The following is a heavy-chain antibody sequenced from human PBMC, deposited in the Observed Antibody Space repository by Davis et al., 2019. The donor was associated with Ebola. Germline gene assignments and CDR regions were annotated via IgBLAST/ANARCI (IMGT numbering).Heavy chain of an antibody. Sequence: SVKVSCKASGGTFSSYAISWVRQAPGQGLEWMGGIIPIFGTANYAQKFQGRVTITADESTSTAYMELSSLRSEDTAVYYCARDRGSGSYYHDYWGQGTLVTVSS. J-gene: IGHJ4*02. CDR1: GGTFSSYA. CDR3: ARDRGSGSYYHDY. D-gene: IGHD3-10*01. V-gene: IGHV1-69*13. CDR2: IIPIFGTA.